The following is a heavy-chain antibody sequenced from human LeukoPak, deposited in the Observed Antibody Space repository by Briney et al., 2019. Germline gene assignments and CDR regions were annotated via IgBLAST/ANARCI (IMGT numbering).Heavy chain of an antibody. CDR1: GGSISSSAYY. CDR3: AREYSSGWYEIDY. V-gene: IGHV4-39*01. Sequence: PAETLSLSCTASGGSISSSAYYWVRLRQPPGKGLEWIGSIYYSGSTYYNPSLKSRVTISVDTSKNQFSLKLSSVTAADTAVYYCAREYSSGWYEIDYWGQGTLVTVSS. J-gene: IGHJ4*02. D-gene: IGHD6-19*01. CDR2: IYYSGST.